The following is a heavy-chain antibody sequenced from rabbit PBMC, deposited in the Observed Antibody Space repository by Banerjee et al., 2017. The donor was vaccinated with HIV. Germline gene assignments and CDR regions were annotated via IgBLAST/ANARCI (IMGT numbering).Heavy chain of an antibody. Sequence: QSLEESGGDLVKPGASLTLTCTASGFSFSSSYHMCWVRQAPGKGLEWIACINTISGNTVYASWAKGRFTISKTSSTTVTLQMTSLTAADTATYFCARDPYTTNGASPLWGQGTLVTVS. CDR1: GFSFSSSYH. CDR3: ARDPYTTNGASPL. D-gene: IGHD1-1*01. CDR2: INTISGNT. V-gene: IGHV1S40*01. J-gene: IGHJ3*01.